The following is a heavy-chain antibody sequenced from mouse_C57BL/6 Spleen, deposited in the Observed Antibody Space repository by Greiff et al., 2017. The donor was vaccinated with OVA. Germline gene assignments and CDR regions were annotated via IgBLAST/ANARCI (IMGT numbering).Heavy chain of an antibody. CDR2: ISSGSSTI. J-gene: IGHJ1*03. CDR1: GLTFSVYG. D-gene: IGHD2-1*01. Sequence: EVQLVESGGGLVKPGGSLKLHCAASGLTFSVYGMHWVRQAPEKRLEWVAYISSGSSTIYYADTVKGRFTISRDNAKNTLFLQMTNLRSEDTAMYYCAREEGYYGYWYFDVWGTGTTVTVSS. V-gene: IGHV5-17*01. CDR3: AREEGYYGYWYFDV.